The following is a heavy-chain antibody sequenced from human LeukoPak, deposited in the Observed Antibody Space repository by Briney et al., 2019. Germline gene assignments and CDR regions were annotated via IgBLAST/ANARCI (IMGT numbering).Heavy chain of an antibody. Sequence: PSETLSLTCAVYGGSFSGYYWSWIRQPPGKRLEWIGEINHSGSTNYDPSLKSRVTISVDTSKNQFSLKLSSVTAADTAVYYCAGKTGTFDYWGQGTLVTVSS. CDR2: INHSGST. CDR3: AGKTGTFDY. V-gene: IGHV4-34*01. D-gene: IGHD1-1*01. J-gene: IGHJ4*02. CDR1: GGSFSGYY.